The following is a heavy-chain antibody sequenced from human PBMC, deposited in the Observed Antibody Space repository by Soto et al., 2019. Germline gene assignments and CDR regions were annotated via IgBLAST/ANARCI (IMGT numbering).Heavy chain of an antibody. J-gene: IGHJ4*02. Sequence: SVKVSCKASGGTFSSYAISWVRQAPGQGLEWMGGTIPIFGTANYAQKFQGRVTITADKSTSTAYMELSSLRSEDTAVYYCARASSSTSHFDYWGQGTLVTVSS. CDR2: TIPIFGTA. D-gene: IGHD6-6*01. CDR3: ARASSSTSHFDY. CDR1: GGTFSSYA. V-gene: IGHV1-69*06.